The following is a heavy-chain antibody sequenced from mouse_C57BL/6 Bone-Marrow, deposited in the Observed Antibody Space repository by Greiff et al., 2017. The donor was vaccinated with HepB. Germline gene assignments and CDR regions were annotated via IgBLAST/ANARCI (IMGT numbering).Heavy chain of an antibody. Sequence: EVNLVESGGGLVKPGGSLKLSCAASGFTFSSYAMSWVRQTPEKRLEWVATISDGGSYTYYPDNVKGRFTLSRDNAKNNLYLQMSHLKSEDTAMYFCARDPSIYYDYDEFAYWGQGTLVTVSA. CDR1: GFTFSSYA. CDR3: ARDPSIYYDYDEFAY. V-gene: IGHV5-4*01. CDR2: ISDGGSYT. D-gene: IGHD2-4*01. J-gene: IGHJ3*01.